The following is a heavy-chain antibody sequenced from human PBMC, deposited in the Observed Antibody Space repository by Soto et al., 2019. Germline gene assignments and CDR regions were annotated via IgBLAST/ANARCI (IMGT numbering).Heavy chain of an antibody. J-gene: IGHJ4*02. Sequence: EVQLVESGGGLVQPGGSLRLSCAASGFTFSSYSMNWVRQAPGKGLEWVSYISSSSSTIYYADSVKGRFTISRDNAKDSLYLQMNSLRAGDTDVYYRARIGRLRWGDYWGQGTLVTVSS. CDR1: GFTFSSYS. V-gene: IGHV3-48*01. D-gene: IGHD4-17*01. CDR2: ISSSSSTI. CDR3: ARIGRLRWGDY.